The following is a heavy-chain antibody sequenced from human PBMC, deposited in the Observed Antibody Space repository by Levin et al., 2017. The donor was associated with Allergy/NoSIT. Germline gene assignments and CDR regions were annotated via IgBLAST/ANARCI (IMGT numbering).Heavy chain of an antibody. V-gene: IGHV4-59*01. CDR3: ARDTGGWYFDR. CDR1: GSTTSLFY. J-gene: IGHJ5*02. CDR2: INHSGST. Sequence: SSETLSLTCTVSGSTTSLFYWNWIRQTPGKGLEWIGYINHSGSTKYNPSLKSRVTISLDKSKNQFSLLLTSVTAADTAVYYCARDTGGWYFDRWGQGTLVTVSS. D-gene: IGHD3-16*01.